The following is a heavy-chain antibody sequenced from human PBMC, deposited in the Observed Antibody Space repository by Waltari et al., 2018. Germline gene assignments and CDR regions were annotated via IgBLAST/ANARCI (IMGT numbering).Heavy chain of an antibody. Sequence: QVQLQESGPGLVKPSETLSLTCAVSGYSISSGYYWGWIRQPPGKGLEWIGSIYHSGSTDYNPSLKSRVTISVDTSKNQFSLKLSSVTAAETAVYYCARPKTIFGVVMGWFDPWGQGTLVTVSS. CDR3: ARPKTIFGVVMGWFDP. D-gene: IGHD3-3*01. V-gene: IGHV4-38-2*01. CDR2: IYHSGST. J-gene: IGHJ5*02. CDR1: GYSISSGYY.